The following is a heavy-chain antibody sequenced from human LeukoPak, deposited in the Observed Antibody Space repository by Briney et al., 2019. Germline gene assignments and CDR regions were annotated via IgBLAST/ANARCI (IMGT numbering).Heavy chain of an antibody. V-gene: IGHV3-48*04. D-gene: IGHD3-22*01. Sequence: GGSLRLSCAASGFTFSSYSMNWVRQAPGKGLEWVSYISSSSSTIYYADSVKGRFTISRDNAKNSLYLQMNSLRAEDTAVYYCARERRNYYDSSGPIDYWGQGTLVTVSS. J-gene: IGHJ4*02. CDR2: ISSSSSTI. CDR3: ARERRNYYDSSGPIDY. CDR1: GFTFSSYS.